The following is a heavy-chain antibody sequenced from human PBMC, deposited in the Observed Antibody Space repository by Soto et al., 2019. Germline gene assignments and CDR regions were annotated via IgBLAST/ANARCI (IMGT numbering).Heavy chain of an antibody. CDR2: INAGNGNT. CDR1: GYTFTIYA. CDR3: ARATVSYYYYYYGMDV. D-gene: IGHD4-17*01. J-gene: IGHJ6*02. Sequence: ASVKVSCKASGYTFTIYAMHWVRQAPGQRLEWMGWINAGNGNTKYSQKFQGRVTITRDTSASTAYMELSSLRSEDTAVYYCARATVSYYYYYYGMDVWGQGTTVTVSS. V-gene: IGHV1-3*01.